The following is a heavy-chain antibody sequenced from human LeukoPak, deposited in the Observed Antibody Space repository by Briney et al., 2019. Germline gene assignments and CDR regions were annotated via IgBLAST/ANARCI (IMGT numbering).Heavy chain of an antibody. CDR3: VREIIRLGQDDYFDY. V-gene: IGHV3-21*01. D-gene: IGHD3-3*02. CDR1: GFTFSSYS. CDR2: ITTSSSYI. Sequence: GGSLRLSCAASGFTFSSYSLNWVRQAPGKGLEWVSSITTSSSYIYYADSVKGRFTISRNNAKNSLSLQMNSLRAEDTAVYYCVREIIRLGQDDYFDYWGQGTLVTVSS. J-gene: IGHJ4*02.